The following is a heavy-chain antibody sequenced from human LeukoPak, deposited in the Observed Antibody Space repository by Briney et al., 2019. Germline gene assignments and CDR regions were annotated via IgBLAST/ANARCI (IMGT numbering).Heavy chain of an antibody. CDR3: AKPVGGGLEPDY. CDR2: ISSSGWRT. Sequence: GGSLRLSCAASGFTFSSYSMNWVRQAPGKGLEWVSAISSSGWRTYYADSVKGRFTISRDNSKYTLYLQMSSLRAEDTALFYCAKPVGGGLEPDYWGQGTLVTVHS. J-gene: IGHJ4*02. D-gene: IGHD1-26*01. V-gene: IGHV3-23*01. CDR1: GFTFSSYS.